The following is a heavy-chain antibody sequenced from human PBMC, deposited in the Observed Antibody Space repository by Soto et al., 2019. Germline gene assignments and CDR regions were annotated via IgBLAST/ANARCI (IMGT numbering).Heavy chain of an antibody. CDR2: IGANGGGT. D-gene: IGHD4-17*01. CDR3: ARDPNGDYLGAFDF. J-gene: IGHJ3*01. CDR1: GFTFSSFF. V-gene: IGHV3-23*01. Sequence: EVQLLEPGGGLVQPGGSLRLSCAASGFTFSSFFMSWVRQAPGKGLDWVSGIGANGGGTYYADSVKGRFIISRANSQNTIYLPMNSLRAEDTAVYYCARDPNGDYLGAFDFWGQKTMVTVSS.